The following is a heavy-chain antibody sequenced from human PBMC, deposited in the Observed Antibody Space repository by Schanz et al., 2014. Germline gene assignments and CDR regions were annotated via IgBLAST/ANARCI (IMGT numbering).Heavy chain of an antibody. CDR1: GVSLGNFY. D-gene: IGHD3-10*01. CDR3: ELITLDRGVRNDY. Sequence: QVQVLQAGPGVVKPSETLSLTCTFTGVSLGNFYWSWIRQPAGKGLEWIGRYSPGGATNYNPPLKSRVARSLDPSKNQFSLILTSVTAADTAVYYCELITLDRGVRNDYWGQGTLVSVSS. J-gene: IGHJ4*02. V-gene: IGHV4-4*07. CDR2: YSPGGAT.